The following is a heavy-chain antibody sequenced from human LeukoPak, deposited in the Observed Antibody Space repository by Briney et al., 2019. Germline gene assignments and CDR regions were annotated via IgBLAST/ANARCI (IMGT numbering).Heavy chain of an antibody. Sequence: KTSETLSLTCAVYGGSFSGYYWSWIRQPPGKGLEWIGEINHSGSTNYNPSLKSRVTISIDTSKNQFSLKVSSVTAADTAVYYCARNGTNNYFDYWGQGTLVTVSS. CDR1: GGSFSGYY. V-gene: IGHV4-34*01. J-gene: IGHJ4*02. D-gene: IGHD2-2*01. CDR3: ARNGTNNYFDY. CDR2: INHSGST.